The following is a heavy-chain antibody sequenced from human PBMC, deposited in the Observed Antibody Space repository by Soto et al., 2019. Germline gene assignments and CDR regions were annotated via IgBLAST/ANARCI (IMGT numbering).Heavy chain of an antibody. D-gene: IGHD6-13*01. Sequence: ASVKVSCKASGYTFTSYGISWVRQAPGQGLEWMGWISAYNGNTNYAQKLQGRVTMTTDTPTSTAYMELRSLRSDDTAVYYCARDLEAAAGTGRFDYWGQGTLVTVSS. CDR2: ISAYNGNT. CDR3: ARDLEAAAGTGRFDY. J-gene: IGHJ4*02. CDR1: GYTFTSYG. V-gene: IGHV1-18*01.